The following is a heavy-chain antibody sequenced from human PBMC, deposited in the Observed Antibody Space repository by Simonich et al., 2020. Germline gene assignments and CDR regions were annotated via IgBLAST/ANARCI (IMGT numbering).Heavy chain of an antibody. V-gene: IGHV3-30*07. J-gene: IGHJ4*02. D-gene: IGHD2-21*02. CDR3: ARDGERYCGGDCYSYFYY. CDR2: ISYEGSNK. CDR1: GFTFSSYA. Sequence: QVRLVESGGGVVQPGRSLRLSCAASGFTFSSYAMHWVRQAPGKGLEWVEVISYEGSNKYYADSVKGRFTISRDNSKNTLYLQMNSLRAEDTAVYYCARDGERYCGGDCYSYFYYWGQGTLVTVSS.